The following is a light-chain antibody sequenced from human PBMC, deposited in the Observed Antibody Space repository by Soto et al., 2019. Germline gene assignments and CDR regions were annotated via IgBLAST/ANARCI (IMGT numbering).Light chain of an antibody. J-gene: IGLJ2*01. CDR2: DVT. CDR1: SSDVGGYKF. V-gene: IGLV2-14*03. Sequence: QSALTQPASVSGSPGQSITIPCTGTSSDVGGYKFVSWYQQHPGKAPKLMIYDVTNRPSGVSSRFSGSKSGNTASLTISGLQPDDESDYCCSLYTMSSATYVLFGGGTQVTVL. CDR3: SLYTMSSATYVL.